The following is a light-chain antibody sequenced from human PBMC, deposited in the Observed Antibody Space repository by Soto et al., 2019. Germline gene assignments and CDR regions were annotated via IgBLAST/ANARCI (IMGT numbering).Light chain of an antibody. CDR1: SSDIGGYDY. V-gene: IGLV2-14*03. Sequence: QSVLTQPASVSGFPGQSITISCTGTSSDIGGYDYVSWYQQHPGKAPKLIIYDVSGRPSGVSNRFSGSKSANTASLTISGLQAEDEADYHCSSYTSTSAPYVLGTGTKVTVL. J-gene: IGLJ1*01. CDR3: SSYTSTSAPYV. CDR2: DVS.